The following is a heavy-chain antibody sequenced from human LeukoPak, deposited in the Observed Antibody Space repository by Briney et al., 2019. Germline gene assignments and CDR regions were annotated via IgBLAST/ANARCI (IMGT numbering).Heavy chain of an antibody. CDR3: ATDRRRTNTATADY. J-gene: IGHJ4*02. D-gene: IGHD5-18*01. V-gene: IGHV1-69*02. Sequence: GASVKVSCKASGGTFSSYTISWVRQAPGQGLEWMGRIIPILGIANYAQKFQGRVTITADKSTSTAYMELSSLRSEDTAVYYCATDRRRTNTATADYWGQGTLVTVSS. CDR2: IIPILGIA. CDR1: GGTFSSYT.